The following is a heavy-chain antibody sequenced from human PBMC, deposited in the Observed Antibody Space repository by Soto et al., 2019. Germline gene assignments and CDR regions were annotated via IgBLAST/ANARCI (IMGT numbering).Heavy chain of an antibody. CDR3: AREFSGIVTPSVGGFDL. Sequence: GGSLRLSCAASGFTFSIYEMNWVRQAPGKGLEWVSYISSGGINIHYADSVKGRFTISRDNAKNSLFLQMNSLRAEDTAVYYCAREFSGIVTPSVGGFDLWGPGTKVTVSS. J-gene: IGHJ3*01. V-gene: IGHV3-48*03. D-gene: IGHD1-1*01. CDR1: GFTFSIYE. CDR2: ISSGGINI.